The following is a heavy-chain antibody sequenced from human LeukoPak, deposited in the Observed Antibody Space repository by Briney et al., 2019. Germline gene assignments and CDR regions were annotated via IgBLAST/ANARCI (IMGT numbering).Heavy chain of an antibody. J-gene: IGHJ4*02. V-gene: IGHV1-24*01. D-gene: IGHD6-19*01. CDR1: GYTFTGYY. Sequence: ASVKVSCKASGYTFTGYYMHWVRQAPGKGLEWMGGFDPEDGETIYAQKFQGRVTMTEDTSTDTAYMELSSLRSEDTAVYYCATLLGSGKASGYWGQGTLVTVSS. CDR3: ATLLGSGKASGY. CDR2: FDPEDGET.